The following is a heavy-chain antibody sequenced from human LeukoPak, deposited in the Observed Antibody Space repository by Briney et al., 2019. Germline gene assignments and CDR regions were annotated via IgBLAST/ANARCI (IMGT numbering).Heavy chain of an antibody. CDR2: IYYSGST. J-gene: IGHJ6*02. V-gene: IGHV4-31*03. D-gene: IGHD3-3*01. CDR1: GGSISSGGYY. CDR3: ARGTTIFGVVIASLSGMDV. Sequence: NPSETLSLTCTVSGGSISSGGYYWSWIRQHPGKGLEWIGYIYYSGSTYYNPSLKSRVTISVDTSKNQFSLKLSSVTAADTAVYYCARGTTIFGVVIASLSGMDVWGQGTTVTVSS.